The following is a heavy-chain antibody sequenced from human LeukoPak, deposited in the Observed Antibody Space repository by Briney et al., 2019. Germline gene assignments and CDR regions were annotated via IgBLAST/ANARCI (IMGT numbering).Heavy chain of an antibody. CDR1: GYTLTELS. CDR3: ARAPGGHYYYYYMDV. D-gene: IGHD3-10*01. J-gene: IGHJ6*03. V-gene: IGHV1-24*01. Sequence: ASVKVSCKVSGYTLTELSMHWVRQAPGKGLEWMGGFDPEDGETIYAQKFQGRVTMTEDASTDTAYMELSSLRSDDTAVYYCARAPGGHYYYYYMDVWGKGTTVTVSS. CDR2: FDPEDGET.